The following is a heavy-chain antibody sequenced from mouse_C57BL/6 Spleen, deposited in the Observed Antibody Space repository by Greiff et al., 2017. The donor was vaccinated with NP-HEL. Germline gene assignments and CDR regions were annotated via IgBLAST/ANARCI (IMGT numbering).Heavy chain of an antibody. CDR3: TTGNSSGYVLD. J-gene: IGHJ2*01. V-gene: IGHV14-4*01. CDR1: GFNIKDDY. Sequence: EVQLQQSGAELVRPGASVKLSCTASGFNIKDDYMHWVKQRPEQGLEWIGWIDPENGDTEYASKFQGKATITADTSSNTAYLQRSSLTSEDTAVYYCTTGNSSGYVLDWGQGTTLTVSS. D-gene: IGHD3-2*02. CDR2: IDPENGDT.